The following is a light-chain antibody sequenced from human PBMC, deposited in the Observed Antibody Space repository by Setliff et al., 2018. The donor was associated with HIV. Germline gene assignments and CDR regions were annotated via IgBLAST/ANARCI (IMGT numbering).Light chain of an antibody. CDR2: SNT. J-gene: IGLJ2*01. V-gene: IGLV1-40*01. CDR3: QSFDSSLSGSI. Sequence: QSVLTQPPSVSEAPGQRVTISCTGSSSNIGAGYDVCWYQHLPGTAPKLLIYSNTNRPSGVPDRFSGSKSATSASLDITGLQADDEADYYCQSFDSSLSGSIFGGGTK. CDR1: SSNIGAGYD.